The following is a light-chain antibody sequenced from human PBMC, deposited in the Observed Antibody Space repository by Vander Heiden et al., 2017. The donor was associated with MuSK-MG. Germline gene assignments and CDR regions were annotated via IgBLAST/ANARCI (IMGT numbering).Light chain of an antibody. CDR2: KAS. CDR3: QRANSDWWT. J-gene: IGKJ1*01. Sequence: DIRMTQSPSTLPASVGDRVTITCRANKSISSWLAWCQQQPGKAPKFPIYKASNLESGVPARISGSGSGTESLSPSAAWQPDDFVTYNSQRANSDWWTFGQGTKVXIK. CDR1: KSISSW. V-gene: IGKV1-5*03.